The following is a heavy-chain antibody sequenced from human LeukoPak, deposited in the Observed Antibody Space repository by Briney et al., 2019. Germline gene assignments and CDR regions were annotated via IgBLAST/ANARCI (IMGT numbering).Heavy chain of an antibody. Sequence: GRSLRLSCAASGFTFSSSWMNWVRQAPGKGRGWVSRIYCDGSSTTYADSVKGRFTISRDYDQNTLCLQMNSLRAEDTAVFYCARAPNYYDSRSAGYYMDVWGKGTTVTVSS. V-gene: IGHV3-74*01. CDR2: IYCDGSST. J-gene: IGHJ6*03. CDR1: GFTFSSSW. CDR3: ARAPNYYDSRSAGYYMDV. D-gene: IGHD3-22*01.